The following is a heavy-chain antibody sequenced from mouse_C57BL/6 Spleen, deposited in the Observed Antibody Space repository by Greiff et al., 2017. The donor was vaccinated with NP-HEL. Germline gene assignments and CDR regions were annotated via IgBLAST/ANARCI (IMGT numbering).Heavy chain of an antibody. CDR2: IRSKSNNYAT. CDR3: VRHRPSGAMDY. V-gene: IGHV10-1*01. Sequence: EVQVVESGGGLVQPKGSLKLSCAASGFSFNTYAMNWVRQAPGKGLEWVARIRSKSNNYATYYADSVKDRFTISRDDSESMLYLQMNNLKTEDTAMYYCVRHRPSGAMDYWGQGTSVTVSS. CDR1: GFSFNTYA. J-gene: IGHJ4*01. D-gene: IGHD3-1*01.